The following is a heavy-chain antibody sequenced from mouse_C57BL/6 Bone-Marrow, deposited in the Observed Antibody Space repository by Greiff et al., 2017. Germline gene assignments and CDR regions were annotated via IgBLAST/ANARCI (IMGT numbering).Heavy chain of an antibody. CDR2: INSDGGST. Sequence: EVLLVESGGGLVQPGASLKLSCESNEYEFPSHDMSWVRQTPEKRLELVAAINSDGGSTYYPDTMERRFIISRDNTKKTLYLQMSSLRSEDTAVYYCARPSIGNYFDYWGQGTTLTVSS. D-gene: IGHD2-14*01. J-gene: IGHJ2*01. CDR1: EYEFPSHD. CDR3: ARPSIGNYFDY. V-gene: IGHV5-2*01.